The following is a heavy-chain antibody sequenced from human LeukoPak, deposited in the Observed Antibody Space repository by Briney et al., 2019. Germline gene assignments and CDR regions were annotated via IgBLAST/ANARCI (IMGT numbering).Heavy chain of an antibody. Sequence: GGSLRLSCAASGFTFSKFDMHWVRQVTGKGLEWVSTIDSHGDAEYRDSVQGRFIISRENAENSLFLQMNSLRAGDTAVYYCARVSPGSSWHYYDHWGQGTLVTVSS. V-gene: IGHV3-13*01. D-gene: IGHD2-2*01. CDR2: IDSHGDA. CDR3: ARVSPGSSWHYYDH. J-gene: IGHJ4*02. CDR1: GFTFSKFD.